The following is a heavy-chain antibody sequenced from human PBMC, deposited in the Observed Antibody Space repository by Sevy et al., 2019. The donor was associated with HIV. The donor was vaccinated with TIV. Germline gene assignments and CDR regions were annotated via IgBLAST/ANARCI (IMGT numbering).Heavy chain of an antibody. J-gene: IGHJ4*02. Sequence: ASVKVSCKASGYTFTTYNIVWVRQAPRQGLEWLAWMSPYNGNKNYAQRVQGRVTMTTDTFTDTAFLELRSLKFDDTAVYYCARGCSSWYDYWGQGTLVTVSS. CDR1: GYTFTTYN. V-gene: IGHV1-18*01. CDR2: MSPYNGNK. CDR3: ARGCSSWYDY. D-gene: IGHD2-2*01.